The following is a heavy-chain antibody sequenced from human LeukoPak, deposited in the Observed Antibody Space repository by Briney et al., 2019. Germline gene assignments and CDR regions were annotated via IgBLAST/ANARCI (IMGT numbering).Heavy chain of an antibody. D-gene: IGHD3/OR15-3a*01. CDR1: AFIFSGHW. CDR2: IKEDGSER. CDR3: ACARTGGAYLDY. J-gene: IGHJ4*02. Sequence: GGSLRHSCEGSAFIFSGHWMNWVRQTPGKGLEWVANIKEDGSERQYVDSVKGRFSISRDNTKGSLFLQLNSLRAEDTAVYYCACARTGGAYLDYWGQGTLVTVSS. V-gene: IGHV3-7*03.